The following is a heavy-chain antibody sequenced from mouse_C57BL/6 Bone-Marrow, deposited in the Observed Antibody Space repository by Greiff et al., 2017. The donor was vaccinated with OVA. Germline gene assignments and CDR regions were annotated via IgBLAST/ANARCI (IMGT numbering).Heavy chain of an antibody. CDR2: IDPENGDT. V-gene: IGHV14-4*01. D-gene: IGHD4-1*01. CDR1: GFNIKDDY. CDR3: TTELGPYFDY. Sequence: EVQLQQSGAELVRPGASVKLSCTASGFNIKDDYMHWVKQRPEQGLEWIGWIDPENGDTEYASKFQGKATITADTSSNTAYMQLSSLTSEVTAVYYCTTELGPYFDYWGKGTTLTVSS. J-gene: IGHJ2*01.